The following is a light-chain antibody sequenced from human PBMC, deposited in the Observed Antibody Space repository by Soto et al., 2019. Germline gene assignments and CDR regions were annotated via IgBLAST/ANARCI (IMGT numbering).Light chain of an antibody. V-gene: IGKV1-5*03. CDR2: KAS. CDR1: QTISSW. J-gene: IGKJ1*01. Sequence: DMQMTQSPSTLSGSVGDRVTITCRASQTISSWLAWYQQKPGKAPKLLIFKASSLESGVPSRFSGSGSGTEFTLTISSLQPDDFATYFCQQYYTYSRTFGQGTKVDIK. CDR3: QQYYTYSRT.